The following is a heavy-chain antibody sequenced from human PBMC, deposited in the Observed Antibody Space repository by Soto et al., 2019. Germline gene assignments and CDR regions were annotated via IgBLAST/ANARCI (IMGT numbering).Heavy chain of an antibody. D-gene: IGHD1-1*01. V-gene: IGHV3-48*02. CDR3: ARTLDYRLYFDS. CDR1: GFTFDTYS. CDR2: ISSTGNAI. J-gene: IGHJ4*02. Sequence: GGSLRLSCAASGFTFDTYSMNWVRQAPGKGLEWISYISSTGNAIYYADSVKGRFTVSRDNAKSSLYLQMNSLRDEDTAVYFCARTLDYRLYFDSWGQGSLVTVSS.